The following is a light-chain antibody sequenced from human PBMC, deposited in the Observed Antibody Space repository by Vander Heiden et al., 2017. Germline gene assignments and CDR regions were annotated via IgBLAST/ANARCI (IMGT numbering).Light chain of an antibody. V-gene: IGKV1-9*01. CDR1: QDISNY. CDR2: AAS. Sequence: IQLTQSPSSLSASVGDRVTITCRASQDISNYLAWYQQKPGKAPKLLIYAASTLEGGVPSRFSGSGSGTEFTLTISSLQPADFATYYCQQLNTYQTFGQGTKLEIK. J-gene: IGKJ2*01. CDR3: QQLNTYQT.